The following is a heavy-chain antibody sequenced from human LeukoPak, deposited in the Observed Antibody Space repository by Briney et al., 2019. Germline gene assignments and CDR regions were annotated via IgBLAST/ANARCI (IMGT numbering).Heavy chain of an antibody. J-gene: IGHJ4*02. CDR3: ARSITMVRGVHRD. CDR1: GGSFSGYY. CDR2: INHSGST. D-gene: IGHD3-10*01. V-gene: IGHV4-34*01. Sequence: PSETLSLTCAVYGGSFSGYYWSWIRQPPGKGLEWIGEINHSGSTNYNPSLKSRVTVSVDTSKNQFSLKLSSVTAADTAVYYCARSITMVRGVHRDWGQGTLVTVFS.